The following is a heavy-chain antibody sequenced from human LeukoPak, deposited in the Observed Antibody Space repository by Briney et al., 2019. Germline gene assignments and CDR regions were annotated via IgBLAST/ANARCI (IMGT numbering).Heavy chain of an antibody. V-gene: IGHV1-69*13. Sequence: SVNVSCRASGGTFSSYAISWVRQAPGQGLEWMGGIIPIFGTANYAQKFQGRVTITADESTSTAYMELSSLRYEDTAVYYCARDTTGTLDYWGQGTLVTVSS. CDR1: GGTFSSYA. D-gene: IGHD1-1*01. CDR3: ARDTTGTLDY. CDR2: IIPIFGTA. J-gene: IGHJ4*02.